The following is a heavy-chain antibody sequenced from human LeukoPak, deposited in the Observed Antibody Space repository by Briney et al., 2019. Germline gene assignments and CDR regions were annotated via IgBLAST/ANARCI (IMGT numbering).Heavy chain of an antibody. V-gene: IGHV5-51*01. Sequence: GESLKISCKGSGYSFTSYWIGWVRQMPGKGLEWMGIIYPGDSDTRYSPSFQGRVTISADKSISTAYLQWSSLKASDTAMYYCALIVVVTAIGGWFDPWGQGTLVTVSS. CDR3: ALIVVVTAIGGWFDP. D-gene: IGHD2-21*02. CDR1: GYSFTSYW. CDR2: IYPGDSDT. J-gene: IGHJ5*02.